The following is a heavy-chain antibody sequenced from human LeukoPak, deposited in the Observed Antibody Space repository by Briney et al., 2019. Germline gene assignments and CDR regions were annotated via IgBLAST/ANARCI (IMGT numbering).Heavy chain of an antibody. CDR1: GGSFRGYY. J-gene: IGHJ4*02. Sequence: SETLSLTCAVYGGSFRGYYWSWIRQPPGKGLEWIGEINHSVSTNYNPSLKSRVTISVDTSKNQFSLKLSSVTAADTAVYYCARVPRGGYCSSTSCRSAGHFDYWGQGTLVTVSS. CDR3: ARVPRGGYCSSTSCRSAGHFDY. V-gene: IGHV4-34*01. D-gene: IGHD2-2*01. CDR2: INHSVST.